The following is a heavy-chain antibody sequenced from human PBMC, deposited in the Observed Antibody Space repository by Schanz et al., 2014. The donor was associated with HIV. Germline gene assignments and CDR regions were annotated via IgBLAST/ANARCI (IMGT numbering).Heavy chain of an antibody. D-gene: IGHD3-3*01. J-gene: IGHJ6*02. Sequence: QVQLVESGGGVVQPGKSLRLSCVASGFTSCSYAMYWARQAPGKGLEWAPVISYDGSAKYYADSVKGRFTISRDNAKNSMFLQMNSLRAEDTAVYYCARPDYDFWVDVWGQGTTLIVSS. CDR1: GFTSCSYA. CDR2: ISYDGSAK. V-gene: IGHV3-30*04. CDR3: ARPDYDFWVDV.